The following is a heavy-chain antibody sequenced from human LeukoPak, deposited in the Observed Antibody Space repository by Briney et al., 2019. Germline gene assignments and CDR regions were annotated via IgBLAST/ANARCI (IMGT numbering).Heavy chain of an antibody. CDR3: AKDQPYYYDSSGYYWDAFDI. V-gene: IGHV3-11*04. CDR2: ISSSGSTI. Sequence: GGSLRLSCAASGFTFSDYYMSWIRQAPGKGLEWVSYISSSGSTIYYADSVKGRFTISRDNSKNTLYLQMNSLRAEDTAVYYCAKDQPYYYDSSGYYWDAFDIWGQGTMVTVSS. J-gene: IGHJ3*02. D-gene: IGHD3-22*01. CDR1: GFTFSDYY.